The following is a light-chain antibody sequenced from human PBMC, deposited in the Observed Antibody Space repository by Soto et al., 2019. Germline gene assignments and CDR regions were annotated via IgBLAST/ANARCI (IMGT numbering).Light chain of an antibody. V-gene: IGLV1-40*01. J-gene: IGLJ2*01. CDR1: SSNIGAGYD. Sequence: QSVLTQPPSVSGAPGQRVTISCTGSSSNIGAGYDVHWYQQLPGTAPKLLIYGNSNRPSGVPDRFSGSKSGTSASLAITGLQAEDEADYYCQSHDSSVSGSVFGGGTKLTVL. CDR2: GNS. CDR3: QSHDSSVSGSV.